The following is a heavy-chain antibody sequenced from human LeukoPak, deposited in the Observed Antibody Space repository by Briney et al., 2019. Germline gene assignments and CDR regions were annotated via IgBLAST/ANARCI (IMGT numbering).Heavy chain of an antibody. CDR2: IYYSGST. V-gene: IGHV4-59*12. CDR3: ARVPSRNNWFDP. Sequence: SETLSLTCTVSGGSISSYYWSWIRQPPGKGLEWIGSIYYSGSTYYNPSLKSRVTISVDTSKNQFSLKLSSVTAADTAVYYCARVPSRNNWFDPWGQGTLVTVSS. J-gene: IGHJ5*02. CDR1: GGSISSYY.